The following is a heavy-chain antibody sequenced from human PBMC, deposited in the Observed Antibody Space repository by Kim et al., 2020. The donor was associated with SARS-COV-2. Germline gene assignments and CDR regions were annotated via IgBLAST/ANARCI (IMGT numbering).Heavy chain of an antibody. Sequence: GGSLRLSCAASGFTFSSYEMNWVRQAPGKGLEWVSYISSSGSTIYYADSVKGRFTISRDNAKNSLYLQMNSLRAEDTAVYYCARDKSHITSCRVVIGHFDVWGQGTMVTVSS. J-gene: IGHJ3*01. CDR1: GFTFSSYE. V-gene: IGHV3-48*03. D-gene: IGHD3-3*01. CDR3: ARDKSHITSCRVVIGHFDV. CDR2: ISSSGSTI.